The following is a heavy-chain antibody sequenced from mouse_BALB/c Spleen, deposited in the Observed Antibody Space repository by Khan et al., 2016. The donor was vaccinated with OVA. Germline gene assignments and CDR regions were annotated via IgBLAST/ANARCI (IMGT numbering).Heavy chain of an antibody. CDR1: GFTFSNYW. J-gene: IGHJ2*01. V-gene: IGHV6-6*02. CDR3: TGSFDY. Sequence: VKREASGGGLVQPGGSMKLSCVASGFTFSNYWMNWVRQSPEKGLEWVAEIRLKSNHSATHYAESVQAWFTISRDAHKSSVYMQMNNFRAEDTDIYYCTGSFDYWGQGTTLTVSS. CDR2: IRLKSNHSAT.